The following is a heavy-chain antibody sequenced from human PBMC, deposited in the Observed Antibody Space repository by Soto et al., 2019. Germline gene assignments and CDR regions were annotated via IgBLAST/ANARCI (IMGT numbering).Heavy chain of an antibody. V-gene: IGHV4-30-4*01. Sequence: QVQLQESGPGLVKPSQTLSLTCTVSGGSISSGDYYWSWIRQPPGKGLEWIGYIYYSGSTYYNPSLKSRVTISVDTSKNQFSLKLSSVTAADTAVYYCARAGSGYDQYYYYYYGMDVWGQGTTVTVSS. CDR3: ARAGSGYDQYYYYYYGMDV. CDR2: IYYSGST. D-gene: IGHD5-12*01. CDR1: GGSISSGDYY. J-gene: IGHJ6*02.